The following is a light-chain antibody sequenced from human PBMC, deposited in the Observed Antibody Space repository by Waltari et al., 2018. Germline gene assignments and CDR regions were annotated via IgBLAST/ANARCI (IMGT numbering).Light chain of an antibody. J-gene: IGLJ3*02. CDR3: QVLSSISNHWV. V-gene: IGLV3-21*02. CDR2: DDS. CDR1: DIGSES. Sequence: SYVLTQPPSVSVAPGQTATITRGGEDIGSESVHWYQQKPGQAPLLVVYDDSDRPSGISERISGSNSGNPATLTISRVETGDEADYYCQVLSSISNHWVFGGGTKLTVL.